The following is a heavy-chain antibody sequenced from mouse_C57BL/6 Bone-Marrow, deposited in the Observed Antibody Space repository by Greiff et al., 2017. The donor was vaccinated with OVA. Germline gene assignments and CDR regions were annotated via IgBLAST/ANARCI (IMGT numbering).Heavy chain of an antibody. Sequence: QVQLQQSGSELRSPGSSVKLSCKDFDSEVFPIAYMSWVRQKPGHGFEWIGGILPSIGRTIYGEKFEDKATLDADTLSNTAYLELNSLTSEDSAIYYCASHYYGSSYERYFDVWGTGTTVTVSS. J-gene: IGHJ1*03. D-gene: IGHD1-1*01. CDR1: DSEVFPIAY. CDR2: ILPSIGRT. V-gene: IGHV15-2*01. CDR3: ASHYYGSSYERYFDV.